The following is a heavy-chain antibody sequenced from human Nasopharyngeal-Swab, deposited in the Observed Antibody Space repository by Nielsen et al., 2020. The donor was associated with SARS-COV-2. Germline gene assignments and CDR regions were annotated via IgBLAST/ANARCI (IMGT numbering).Heavy chain of an antibody. CDR2: IYYGGRA. Sequence: SETLSLTCTGSGCSIRSSSYYWVWIRQPPGKGLVWIGRIYYGGRAYHNRSLKSRVTISVDTSKNQFSLKLASVTAADTAVYYCARLAIIGAWFFDYWGQGTLVTVSS. D-gene: IGHD1-26*01. CDR3: ARLAIIGAWFFDY. J-gene: IGHJ4*02. V-gene: IGHV4-39*01. CDR1: GCSIRSSSYY.